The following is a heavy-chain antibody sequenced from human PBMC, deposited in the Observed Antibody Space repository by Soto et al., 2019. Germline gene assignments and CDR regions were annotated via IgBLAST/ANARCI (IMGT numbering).Heavy chain of an antibody. J-gene: IGHJ4*02. V-gene: IGHV3-74*01. D-gene: IGHD1-1*01. Sequence: LRLSCAASGFTFSSYWMHWVRQAPGKGLVWVSRVKSDGSSTSYADSVKGRFTISRDNAKNTLYLQMNSLRAEDTAVYYCARDNWNYYWGQGTLVTVSS. CDR2: VKSDGSST. CDR1: GFTFSSYW. CDR3: ARDNWNYY.